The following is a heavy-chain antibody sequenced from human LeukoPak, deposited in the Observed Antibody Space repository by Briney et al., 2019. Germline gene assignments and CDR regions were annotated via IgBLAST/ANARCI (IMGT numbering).Heavy chain of an antibody. V-gene: IGHV3-7*01. CDR1: GFIFSGFW. Sequence: GGSLRLSCAASGFIFSGFWMNWVRQAPGKGLEWVANINQDGSVKYYVDSLKGRFTISRDNAKNSVYLQMNSLRAEDTAVYYCARIGYSSSSFDYWGQGTLVTVSS. J-gene: IGHJ4*02. D-gene: IGHD6-13*01. CDR3: ARIGYSSSSFDY. CDR2: INQDGSVK.